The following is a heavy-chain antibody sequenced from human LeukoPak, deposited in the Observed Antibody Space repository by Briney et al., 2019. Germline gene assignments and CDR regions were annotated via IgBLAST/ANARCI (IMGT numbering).Heavy chain of an antibody. J-gene: IGHJ4*02. CDR2: ISGSGGST. D-gene: IGHD3-22*01. CDR3: ALTYYYDSSGYFLFRGPHTNFDY. V-gene: IGHV3-23*01. CDR1: GFTFSSYA. Sequence: GGSLRLSCAASGFTFSSYAMSWVRQAPGKGLEWVSAISGSGGSTYNADSMKGRFTISRDNSKNTLYLQMNSLRAEDTAVYYCALTYYYDSSGYFLFRGPHTNFDYWGQGTLVTVSS.